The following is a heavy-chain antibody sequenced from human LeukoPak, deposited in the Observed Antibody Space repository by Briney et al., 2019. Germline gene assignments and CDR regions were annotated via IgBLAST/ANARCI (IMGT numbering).Heavy chain of an antibody. D-gene: IGHD2-2*02. CDR1: GGTFSSYA. J-gene: IGHJ3*02. V-gene: IGHV1-24*01. Sequence: ASVKVSCKASGGTFSSYAISWVRQAPGKGLEWMGGFDPEDGETIYAQKFQGRVTMTEDTSTDTAYMELSSLRSEDTAVYYCANEVVPAAIQEGAFDIWGQGTMVTVSS. CDR3: ANEVVPAAIQEGAFDI. CDR2: FDPEDGET.